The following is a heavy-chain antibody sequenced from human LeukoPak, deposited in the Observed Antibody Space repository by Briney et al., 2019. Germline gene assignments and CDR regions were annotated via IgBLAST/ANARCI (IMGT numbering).Heavy chain of an antibody. CDR3: TRDQTPYY. CDR1: GFTFGDYA. CDR2: IRSKIYGGTP. V-gene: IGHV3-49*04. Sequence: GGSLRLSCTASGFTFGDYAMTWVRQAPGKGLEWVGFIRSKIYGGTPEYAASVKGRFTISRDDSKGIAYLQMNSLNTEDTAVYYCTRDQTPYYWGQGTLVTVSS. J-gene: IGHJ4*02.